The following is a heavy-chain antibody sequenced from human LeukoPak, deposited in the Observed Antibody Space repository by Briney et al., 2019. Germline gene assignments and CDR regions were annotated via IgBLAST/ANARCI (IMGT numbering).Heavy chain of an antibody. CDR3: TRGLSGTHNAFDL. D-gene: IGHD1-26*01. CDR2: INPDGSTI. J-gene: IGHJ3*01. Sequence: GSLRLSFAASGLSFGNYFMHWVPQAPRKGLILVSRINPDGSTIYYADSVKGRFTISRDNVGSGLYLEMNSLSVEDTALYYCTRGLSGTHNAFDLWGQGTLVTVSS. V-gene: IGHV3-74*01. CDR1: GLSFGNYF.